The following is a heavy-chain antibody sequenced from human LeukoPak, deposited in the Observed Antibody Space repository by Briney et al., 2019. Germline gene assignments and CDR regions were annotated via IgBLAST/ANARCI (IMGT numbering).Heavy chain of an antibody. CDR1: GFTFSDYY. Sequence: GGSLRLSCAASGFTFSDYYMSWIRQAPGKGLEWVSYISSSSYTNYADSVKGRFTISRDNAKNSLYLQMNSLRAEDTAVYYCARVVAARVTGTWFDPWGQGTLVTVSS. CDR2: ISSSSYT. J-gene: IGHJ5*02. D-gene: IGHD6-6*01. V-gene: IGHV3-11*06. CDR3: ARVVAARVTGTWFDP.